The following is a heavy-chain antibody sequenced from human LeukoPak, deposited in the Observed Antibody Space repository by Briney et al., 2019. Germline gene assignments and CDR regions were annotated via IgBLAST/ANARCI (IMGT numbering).Heavy chain of an antibody. V-gene: IGHV1-2*02. CDR1: GYTFTAYY. D-gene: IGHD4-4*01. CDR3: ARDYYSDRYFDY. J-gene: IGHJ4*02. CDR2: INPNTGGT. Sequence: ASVKVSCKASGYTFTAYYIHWVRQAPGQGLEWMGWINPNTGGTNHAQKFQGRVTMTRDTSITTAYMELSRLRSDDTAVYYCARDYYSDRYFDYWGQGTLVTVSS.